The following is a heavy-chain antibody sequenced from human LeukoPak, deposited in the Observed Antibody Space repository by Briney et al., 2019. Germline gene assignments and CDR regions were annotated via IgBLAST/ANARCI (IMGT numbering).Heavy chain of an antibody. CDR2: IKQDGSEK. D-gene: IGHD6-13*01. CDR3: ARDRRGIFFDY. Sequence: GGSLRLSCAASGSTFSSYWMSWVRQAPGKGLEWVANIKQDGSEKYYVDSVKGRFTISRDNAKNSLYLQMNSLRAEDTAVYYCARDRRGIFFDYRGQGTLVTVSP. V-gene: IGHV3-7*01. J-gene: IGHJ4*02. CDR1: GSTFSSYW.